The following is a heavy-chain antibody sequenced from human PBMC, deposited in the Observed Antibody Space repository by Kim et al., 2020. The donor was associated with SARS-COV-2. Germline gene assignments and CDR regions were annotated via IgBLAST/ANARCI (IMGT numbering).Heavy chain of an antibody. V-gene: IGHV4-4*09. CDR3: ARSATVSSWFDP. Sequence: NYRPSLKSRVTISTDTSKNQFSLKLSSVTAADTAVYYCARSATVSSWFDPWGQGTLVTVSS. J-gene: IGHJ5*02. D-gene: IGHD2-15*01.